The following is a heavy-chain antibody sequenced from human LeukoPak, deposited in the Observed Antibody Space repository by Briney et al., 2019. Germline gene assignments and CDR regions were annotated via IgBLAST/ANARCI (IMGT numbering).Heavy chain of an antibody. CDR2: IIPIFGTA. CDR3: ASDGPCTNGVCCGFWFDP. V-gene: IGHV1-69*05. CDR1: GGTFSSYA. Sequence: GASVKVSCKASGGTFSSYAISWVRQAPGQGLEWMGRIIPIFGTANYAQKFQGRVTITTDESTSTAYMELSSLRSEDTAVYYCASDGPCTNGVCCGFWFDPWGQGTLVTVSS. J-gene: IGHJ5*02. D-gene: IGHD2-8*01.